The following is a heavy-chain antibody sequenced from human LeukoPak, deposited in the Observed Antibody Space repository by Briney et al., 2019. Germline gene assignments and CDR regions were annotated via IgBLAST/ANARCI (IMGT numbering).Heavy chain of an antibody. V-gene: IGHV1-18*01. J-gene: IGHJ4*02. CDR1: GYTFTSYG. CDR3: ARVGTMITFGGVIANFDY. Sequence: ASVKVSCKASGYTFTSYGISWVRQAPGQGLEWMAWISAYNGNTNYAQKLQGRVTMTTDTSTSTAYMELRSLRSDDTAVYYCARVGTMITFGGVIANFDYWGQGTLVTVSS. D-gene: IGHD3-16*02. CDR2: ISAYNGNT.